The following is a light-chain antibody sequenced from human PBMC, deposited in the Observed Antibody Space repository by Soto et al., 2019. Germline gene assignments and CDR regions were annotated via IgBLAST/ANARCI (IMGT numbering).Light chain of an antibody. CDR1: QSVSSN. CDR2: GAS. V-gene: IGKV3-15*01. CDR3: QHYDAWRT. J-gene: IGKJ1*01. Sequence: EIVTTQSPATLSVSPGERATLSCRAGQSVSSNLAWYQQKPGQAPRLLIYGASSRAAGVPDRFTGSGSGTEFTLTISSLQSEDFAVYCCQHYDAWRTFGQGTKVDIK.